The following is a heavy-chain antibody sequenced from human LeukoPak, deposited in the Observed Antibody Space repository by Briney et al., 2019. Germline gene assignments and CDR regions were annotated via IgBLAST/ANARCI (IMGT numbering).Heavy chain of an antibody. V-gene: IGHV4-34*01. CDR1: GGSFSGYY. CDR3: ARHHRGRANLDY. D-gene: IGHD1-14*01. Sequence: PSETLSLTCAVYGGSFSGYYWSWIRQPPGKGLEWIGEINHSGSTNYNPSLKSRVNISVDTSKNQLSLKLSSVTAADTAVYYCARHHRGRANLDYWGQGTLVTVSS. CDR2: INHSGST. J-gene: IGHJ4*02.